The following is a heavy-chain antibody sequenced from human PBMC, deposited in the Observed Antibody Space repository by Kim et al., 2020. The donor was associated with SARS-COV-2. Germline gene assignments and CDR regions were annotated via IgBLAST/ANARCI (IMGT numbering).Heavy chain of an antibody. J-gene: IGHJ4*02. D-gene: IGHD6-19*01. CDR3: VRGRGWIGDY. CDR2: IKQDGSEK. V-gene: IGHV3-7*03. Sequence: GGSLRLSCAASGFSCSDHWMNWVRQAPGKGPEWVAIIKQDGSEKYYLDSVKGRFTVSRDNAKDSLYLQMNSLRAEDTAMYYCVRGRGWIGDYWGQGTLVTVSS. CDR1: GFSCSDHW.